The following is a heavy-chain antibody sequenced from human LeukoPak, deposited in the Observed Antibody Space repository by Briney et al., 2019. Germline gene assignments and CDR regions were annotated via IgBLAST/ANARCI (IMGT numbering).Heavy chain of an antibody. CDR2: ISRSSRNI. J-gene: IGHJ6*02. Sequence: GGSLRLSCAASGFTFSSYYMTWVRQAPGKGLEWVSSISRSSRNIFYADSVKGRFTISRDNAKSSLSLHMNSLRADDTAMYYCASPQRGAFHGDYGMDVWGQGTTVTVSS. CDR3: ASPQRGAFHGDYGMDV. CDR1: GFTFSSYY. V-gene: IGHV3-21*01. D-gene: IGHD1-26*01.